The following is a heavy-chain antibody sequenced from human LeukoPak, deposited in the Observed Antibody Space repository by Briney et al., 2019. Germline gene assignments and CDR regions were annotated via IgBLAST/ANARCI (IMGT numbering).Heavy chain of an antibody. J-gene: IGHJ5*02. CDR1: GFTFDNYG. CDR2: ISGSGGST. D-gene: IGHD2-15*01. Sequence: GGSLRLSCGASGFTFDNYGMNWVRQAPGKGLEWVSAISGSGGSTYYADSVKGRFTISRDNSKNTLYLQMNSLRAEDTAVYYCAKDQVYCSGGSCYVSNWFDPWGQGTLVTVSS. CDR3: AKDQVYCSGGSCYVSNWFDP. V-gene: IGHV3-23*01.